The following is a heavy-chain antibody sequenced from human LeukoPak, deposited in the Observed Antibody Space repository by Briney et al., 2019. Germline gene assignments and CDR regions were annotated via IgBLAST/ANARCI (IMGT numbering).Heavy chain of an antibody. CDR1: GFTFSNYW. Sequence: GGSLRLSCAASGFTFSNYWMHWVRQAPGKGLVWVSRINADATSLSYADSVEGRFTISRDNAKNTLYLQMNSLRAEDTAVYYCARDYYFDYWGQGTLVTVSS. CDR3: ARDYYFDY. CDR2: INADATSL. J-gene: IGHJ4*02. V-gene: IGHV3-74*01.